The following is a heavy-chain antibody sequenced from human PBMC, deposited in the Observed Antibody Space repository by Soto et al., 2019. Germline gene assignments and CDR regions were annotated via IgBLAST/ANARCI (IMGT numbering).Heavy chain of an antibody. CDR1: GFTFGSHG. Sequence: PGGSLRLSCAASGFTFGSHGMHLVRQAPGKGLEWVAVISYHGNDKYYADSVKGRFTISRDNFKSTLYLQMSSLRAEGTAIYFCAKDLLHNTVTTCGSWGQGTLVTVSS. D-gene: IGHD4-17*01. CDR3: AKDLLHNTVTTCGS. V-gene: IGHV3-30*18. CDR2: ISYHGNDK. J-gene: IGHJ5*02.